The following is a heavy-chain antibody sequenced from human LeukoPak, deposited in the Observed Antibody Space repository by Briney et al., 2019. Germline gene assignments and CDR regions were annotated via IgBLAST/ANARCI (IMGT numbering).Heavy chain of an antibody. CDR2: ISSSSSYT. CDR3: ANNPKLLADAFDI. CDR1: GFTFSDYY. J-gene: IGHJ3*02. D-gene: IGHD2-15*01. V-gene: IGHV3-11*03. Sequence: TAGGSLRLSRAASGFTFSDYYMSWIRQAPGKGLEWVSYISSSSSYTNYADSVKGRFTISRDNAKNSLYLQMNSLRAEDTAVYYCANNPKLLADAFDIWGQGTMVTVSS.